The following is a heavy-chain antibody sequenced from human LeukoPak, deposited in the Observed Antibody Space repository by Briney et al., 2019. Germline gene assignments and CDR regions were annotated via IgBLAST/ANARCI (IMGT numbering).Heavy chain of an antibody. V-gene: IGHV3-74*01. Sequence: PGGSLRLSCAASGFTFSSYWMHWVRQALGKGLVWVSRIKSDGSSTSYADSVKGRFTISRDNAKNTLYLQMNSLRAEDTAVYYCARIGAATYAFDIWGQGTMVTVSS. CDR3: ARIGAATYAFDI. CDR1: GFTFSSYW. CDR2: IKSDGSST. D-gene: IGHD1-26*01. J-gene: IGHJ3*02.